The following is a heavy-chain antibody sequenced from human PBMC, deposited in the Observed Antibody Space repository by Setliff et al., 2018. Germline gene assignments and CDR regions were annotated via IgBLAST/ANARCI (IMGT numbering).Heavy chain of an antibody. Sequence: ASVKVSCKLSGKTLTELSIHWVRQAPGKGLEWMGGFDPDDGETVYAQKFQGRVTMTTDTSATTVYMELKSLRSDDTAVYYCVRSSAPQVVLAADFDFWGQGTPVTVSS. J-gene: IGHJ4*02. D-gene: IGHD6-19*01. CDR2: FDPDDGET. CDR1: GKTLTELS. V-gene: IGHV1-24*01. CDR3: VRSSAPQVVLAADFDF.